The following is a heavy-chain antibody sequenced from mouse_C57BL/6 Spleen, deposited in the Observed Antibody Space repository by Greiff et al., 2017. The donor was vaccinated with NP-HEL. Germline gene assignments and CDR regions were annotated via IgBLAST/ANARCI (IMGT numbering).Heavy chain of an antibody. D-gene: IGHD1-1*01. V-gene: IGHV5-4*01. Sequence: EVQGVESGGGLVKPGGSLKLSCAASGFTFSSYAMSWVRQTPEKRLAWVATISDGGSYTSYPDNVKGRYTISRDNAKNNLYLQMSHLKSEDTAMYYCARDHYYGSSYRDWYFDVWGTGTTVTVSS. J-gene: IGHJ1*03. CDR3: ARDHYYGSSYRDWYFDV. CDR2: ISDGGSYT. CDR1: GFTFSSYA.